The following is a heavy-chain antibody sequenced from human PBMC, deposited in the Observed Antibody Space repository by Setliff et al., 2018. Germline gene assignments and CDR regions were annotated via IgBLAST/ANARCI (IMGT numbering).Heavy chain of an antibody. D-gene: IGHD3-3*01. J-gene: IGHJ6*03. CDR3: ARVTGFFYVDA. CDR1: GGSVGSDFSY. CDR2: IYTSWST. Sequence: KTSETLSLTCTVSGGSVGSDFSYWTWIRQPAGKGLEWIGQIYTSWSTNYNPSLKSRVTISLDGSKNQFSLRLTSVTAADTAIYYCARVTGFFYVDAWGKGTTVTVSS. V-gene: IGHV4-61*09.